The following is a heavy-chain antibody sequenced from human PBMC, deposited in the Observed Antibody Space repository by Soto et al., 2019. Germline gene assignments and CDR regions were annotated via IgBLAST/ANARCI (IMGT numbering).Heavy chain of an antibody. Sequence: PGGSLRLSCAASGFTFSSYAMSWVRQAPGKGLEWVSGISGSGGSTYYADSVKGRFTISRDNSKNTLYPQVSSLRAEDTAVYYCAKAPGYCSGGSCYWYIDLWGRGTLVTVSS. CDR1: GFTFSSYA. CDR2: ISGSGGST. J-gene: IGHJ2*01. V-gene: IGHV3-23*01. D-gene: IGHD2-15*01. CDR3: AKAPGYCSGGSCYWYIDL.